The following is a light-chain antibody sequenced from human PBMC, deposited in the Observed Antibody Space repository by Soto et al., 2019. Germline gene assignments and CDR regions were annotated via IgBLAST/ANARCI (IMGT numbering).Light chain of an antibody. J-gene: IGKJ1*01. Sequence: IVFAQSPATLSLSPGKRATLSCRASQNISSYLIWYQQKPGQAPRLLIYDVSNRATGITARFSGSGSGTEFTLTISSLEPEDFAVYYCQPRSNWPRTVGQGTKVEIK. CDR2: DVS. CDR1: QNISSY. V-gene: IGKV3-11*01. CDR3: QPRSNWPRT.